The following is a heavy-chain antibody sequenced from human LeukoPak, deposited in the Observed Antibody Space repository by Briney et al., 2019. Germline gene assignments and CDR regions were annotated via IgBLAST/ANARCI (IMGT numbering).Heavy chain of an antibody. CDR2: ISYDGSNK. CDR1: GFTFSSYA. D-gene: IGHD2-2*01. J-gene: IGHJ4*02. V-gene: IGHV3-30-3*01. CDR3: ARGLVVVPAVSDY. Sequence: GGSLRLSCAASGFTFSSYAMHWVRQAPGKGLEWVAVISYDGSNKYYADSVKGRFTISRDNSKNTLYLQMNSRRVEDTAVYYCARGLVVVPAVSDYWGQGTLVTVSP.